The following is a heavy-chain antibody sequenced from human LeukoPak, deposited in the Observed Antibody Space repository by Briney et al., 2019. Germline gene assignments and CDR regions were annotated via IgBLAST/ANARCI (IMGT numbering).Heavy chain of an antibody. D-gene: IGHD3-10*01. CDR3: ANGVHYVAS. V-gene: IGHV3-23*01. CDR1: GFTFSRFA. CDR2: ITGRGCST. Sequence: GGSLSLFCAVSGFTFSRFAVRWVRQARGEGGEGGPAITGRGCSTYYAYSVKRRFTISRDNPKVTLYLKMNSLTAEETAVYYCANGVHYVASWGQGTLVTVSS. J-gene: IGHJ4*02.